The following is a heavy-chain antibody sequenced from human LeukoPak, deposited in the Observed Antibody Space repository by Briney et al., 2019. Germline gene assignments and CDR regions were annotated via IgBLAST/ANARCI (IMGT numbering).Heavy chain of an antibody. CDR2: IYYSGST. CDR1: GGSISSYY. Sequence: ASETLSLTCTVSGGSISSYYWSWIRQPPGKGLEWIGYIYYSGSTNYNPSLKSRVTISVDTSKNQFSLKLSSVTAADTAVYYCARARDMSYGDFPLGSWGQGTLVTVSS. CDR3: ARARDMSYGDFPLGS. D-gene: IGHD4-17*01. J-gene: IGHJ4*02. V-gene: IGHV4-59*01.